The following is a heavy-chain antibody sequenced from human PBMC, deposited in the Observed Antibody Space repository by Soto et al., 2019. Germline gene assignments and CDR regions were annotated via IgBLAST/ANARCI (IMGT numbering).Heavy chain of an antibody. V-gene: IGHV3-23*01. J-gene: IGHJ4*02. Sequence: GTLRLSFAAAGFSFGSYALGWVRQAPGKGLEWVSTISGSDGKTFYADSVKGRFSISRDTYQSTLYLQMNSLRADDTAIYYCARWSYLDYWGQGTRVTVSS. D-gene: IGHD3-3*01. CDR2: ISGSDGKT. CDR3: ARWSYLDY. CDR1: GFSFGSYA.